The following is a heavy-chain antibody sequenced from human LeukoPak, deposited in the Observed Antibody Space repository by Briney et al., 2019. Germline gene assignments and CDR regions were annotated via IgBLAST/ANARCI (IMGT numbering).Heavy chain of an antibody. CDR2: ISYDGSEK. V-gene: IGHV3-30*18. Sequence: PGGSLRLSCAASGFTFSSYGMHWVRQAPGKGLEWVAVISYDGSEKYYADSVKGRFTISRDNSKNTLYLQMNSLRAEDTAVYYCAKWAYSDFDYWGRGTLVTVSS. CDR3: AKWAYSDFDY. D-gene: IGHD1-26*01. J-gene: IGHJ4*02. CDR1: GFTFSSYG.